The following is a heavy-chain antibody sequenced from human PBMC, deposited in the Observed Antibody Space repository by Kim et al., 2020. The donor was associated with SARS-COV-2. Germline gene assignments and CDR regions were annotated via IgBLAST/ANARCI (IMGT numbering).Heavy chain of an antibody. CDR2: IYYSGST. D-gene: IGHD1-1*01. V-gene: IGHV4-39*01. CDR3: AADGDGYNFSRY. CDR1: GGSISSSSYY. J-gene: IGHJ4*02. Sequence: SETLSLTCTDSGGSISSSSYYWGWIRQPPGKGLEWIGSIYYSGSTYYNPSLKSRVTISVDTSKNQFSLKLSSVTAADTAVYYCAADGDGYNFSRYWGQGTLVTVSS.